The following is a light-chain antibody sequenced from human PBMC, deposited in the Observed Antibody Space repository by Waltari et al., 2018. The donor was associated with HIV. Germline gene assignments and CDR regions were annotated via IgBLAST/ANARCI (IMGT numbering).Light chain of an antibody. J-gene: IGKJ4*01. CDR1: EDLLHSNGFNY. CDR3: MQSLQTPLT. V-gene: IGKV2-28*01. CDR2: WGS. Sequence: DIVMTQSPLSLSVAPGAAASISCRSSEDLLHSNGFNYLDWYLLKPGQSPQLLIYWGSNRASGVSDRFTGSGSGTDFTLEISRVEAEDMGIYFCMQSLQTPLTFGGGTKVEMK.